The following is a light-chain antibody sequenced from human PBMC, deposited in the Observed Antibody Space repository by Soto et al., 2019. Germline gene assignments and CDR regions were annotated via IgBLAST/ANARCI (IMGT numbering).Light chain of an antibody. CDR3: QQYYSIPWT. J-gene: IGKJ1*01. Sequence: DIVMTQSPDSLAVSLGERATINCKSSQSVLYSSNNKNYLAWYQQKPGQPPKLLIYWASTRESGVPDRFSGSGFGTDLTLTIGSLQAEDVAVYYCQQYYSIPWTFGQATTVEIK. V-gene: IGKV4-1*01. CDR1: QSVLYSSNNKNY. CDR2: WAS.